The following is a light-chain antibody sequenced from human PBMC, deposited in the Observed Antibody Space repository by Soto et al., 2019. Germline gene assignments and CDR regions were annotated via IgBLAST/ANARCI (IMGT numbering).Light chain of an antibody. Sequence: IQMTQSPSSLSASVGDRVTITCRASQSISSYLSWYQQKPGKAPKLLINVASTLQSGVPSRSSGSGSGTDFTLAISSLQPEDFATYYCQQSSSTPQTFGGGTRVEIK. CDR3: QQSSSTPQT. V-gene: IGKV1-39*01. CDR2: VAS. J-gene: IGKJ4*01. CDR1: QSISSY.